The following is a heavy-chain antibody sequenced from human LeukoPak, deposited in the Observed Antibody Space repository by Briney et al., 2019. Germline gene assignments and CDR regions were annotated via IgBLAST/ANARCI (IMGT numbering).Heavy chain of an antibody. J-gene: IGHJ3*01. V-gene: IGHV3-30-3*01. CDR3: ARDSSGYDNDAFDF. D-gene: IGHD3-22*01. CDR2: LSYGGTNK. Sequence: GGSLRLSCAASVFTFSDYAMHWVRQAPGKGLEWVAVLSYGGTNKYYADSVKGRFTISRDNAKNTMFLQMNSLRVEDRAVYHCARDSSGYDNDAFDFWGQGTMVTVSS. CDR1: VFTFSDYA.